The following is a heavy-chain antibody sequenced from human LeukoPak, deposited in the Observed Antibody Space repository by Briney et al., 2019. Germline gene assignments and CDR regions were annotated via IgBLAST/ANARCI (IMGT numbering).Heavy chain of an antibody. D-gene: IGHD6-13*01. Sequence: QTGGSLRLSCAASGFTFSSYGMHWVRQAPGKGLEWVAVIWYDGSNKYYADSVKGRFTISRDNSKNTLYLQMNSLRAEDTAVYYCARDSGGIAAAGKRYFQHWGQGTLVIVSS. V-gene: IGHV3-33*01. CDR2: IWYDGSNK. CDR3: ARDSGGIAAAGKRYFQH. J-gene: IGHJ1*01. CDR1: GFTFSSYG.